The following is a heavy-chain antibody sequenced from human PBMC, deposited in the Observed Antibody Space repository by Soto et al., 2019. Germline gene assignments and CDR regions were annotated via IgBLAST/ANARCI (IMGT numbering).Heavy chain of an antibody. D-gene: IGHD1-26*01. CDR2: INHSGST. CDR3: ARLTTEYANLVGATNPYYYYGMDV. J-gene: IGHJ6*02. V-gene: IGHV4-34*01. Sequence: QVQLQQWGAGLLKPSETLSLTCAVYGGSFSGYYWSWIRQPPGKGLEWIGEINHSGSTNYNPSLKSRVTISVDTYKNQFSLKLSSVTAADTAVYYCARLTTEYANLVGATNPYYYYGMDVWGQGTTVTVSS. CDR1: GGSFSGYY.